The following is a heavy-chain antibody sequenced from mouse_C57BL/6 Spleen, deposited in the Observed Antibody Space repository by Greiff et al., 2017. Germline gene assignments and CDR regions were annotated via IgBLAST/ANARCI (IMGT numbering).Heavy chain of an antibody. CDR3: AIYYCGGGNFAY. J-gene: IGHJ2*01. CDR1: GYTFTSSW. D-gene: IGHD1-1*01. V-gene: IGHV1-69*02. Sequence: QVQLQQSGAELVRPGASVKMSCKASGYTFTSSWMHWVKQRPGQGLEWIGGIDPGTGYTTYNQKFKGKATMTADTSSSTAYMQLSSLTSEDSAFDDCAIYYCGGGNFAYWGQGTTVTV. CDR2: IDPGTGYT.